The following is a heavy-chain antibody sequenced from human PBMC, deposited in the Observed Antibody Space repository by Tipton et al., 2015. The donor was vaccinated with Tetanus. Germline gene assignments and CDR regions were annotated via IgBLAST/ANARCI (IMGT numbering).Heavy chain of an antibody. CDR1: GFTFSDHY. Sequence: SLRLSCAASGFTFSDHYMDWVRQAPGKGLEWVGRTRNKANSYTTEYAASVKGRFTISRDDSKNSLYLQMNSLKTEDTAVYYCVGSYYFNYWGQGTLVTVSS. J-gene: IGHJ4*02. D-gene: IGHD1-26*01. CDR3: VGSYYFNY. CDR2: TRNKANSYTT. V-gene: IGHV3-72*01.